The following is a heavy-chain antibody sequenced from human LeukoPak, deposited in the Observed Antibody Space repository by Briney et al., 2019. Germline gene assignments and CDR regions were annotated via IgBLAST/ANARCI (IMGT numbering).Heavy chain of an antibody. D-gene: IGHD4-17*01. CDR1: GGSISSYY. CDR2: IYYSGST. J-gene: IGHJ5*02. Sequence: SETLSLTCTVSGGSISSYYWSWIRQPPGKGLEWIGYIYYSGSTNYNPSLKSRVTISVDTSKNQFSLKLSSVTAADTAVYYCARVTVTTQGWWFDPWGQGTLVTVSS. V-gene: IGHV4-59*08. CDR3: ARVTVTTQGWWFDP.